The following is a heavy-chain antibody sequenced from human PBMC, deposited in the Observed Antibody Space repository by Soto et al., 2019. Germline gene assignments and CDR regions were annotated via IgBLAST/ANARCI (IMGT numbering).Heavy chain of an antibody. CDR3: AKEFRHDNWFFEH. D-gene: IGHD3-22*01. CDR1: GFTFSSHG. J-gene: IGHJ4*02. Sequence: GGSLRLSCAVSGFTFSSHGMQWVRQAPGKGLEWVAVIAFDGSISHYTDSVKGRFTVSRDNSKNTLYLQMNSLRAEDTAVYYCAKEFRHDNWFFEHWGQGTLVTVSS. CDR2: IAFDGSIS. V-gene: IGHV3-30*18.